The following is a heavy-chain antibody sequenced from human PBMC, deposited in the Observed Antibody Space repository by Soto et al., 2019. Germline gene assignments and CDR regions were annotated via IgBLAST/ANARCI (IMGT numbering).Heavy chain of an antibody. D-gene: IGHD3-22*01. CDR2: SNHSGST. J-gene: IGHJ5*02. CDR1: GGSFSGYY. Sequence: SETLSLTCAVYGGSFSGYYWTWIRQPPGKGLEWIGESNHSGSTKYNPSLKSRVTISVDTSKNQFSLKLSSVTAADTAMYYCAAALSSGYTSWGQGTLVTVSS. CDR3: AAALSSGYTS. V-gene: IGHV4-34*01.